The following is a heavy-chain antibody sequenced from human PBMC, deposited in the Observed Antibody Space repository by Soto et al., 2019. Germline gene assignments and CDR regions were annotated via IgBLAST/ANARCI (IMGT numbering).Heavy chain of an antibody. J-gene: IGHJ4*02. CDR1: GFTFSSYA. CDR3: ARDPYSYGPKFGYFDY. CDR2: ISYDGSNK. Sequence: QVQLVESGGGVVQPGGSLRLSCAASGFTFSSYAMHWVRQAPGKGLEWVAVISYDGSNKYYADSVKGRFTISRDNSKNTLYLQMNSLRAEDTAVYYCARDPYSYGPKFGYFDYWGQGTLVTVSS. D-gene: IGHD5-18*01. V-gene: IGHV3-30-3*01.